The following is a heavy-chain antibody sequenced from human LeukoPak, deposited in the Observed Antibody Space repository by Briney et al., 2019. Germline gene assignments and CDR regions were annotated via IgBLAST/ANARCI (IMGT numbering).Heavy chain of an antibody. V-gene: IGHV3-23*01. J-gene: IGHJ4*02. D-gene: IGHD1-26*01. Sequence: PGGSLRLSCAASGFTFSSYAMSWVRQAPGKGLEWVSAISGSGGSTYYADSVKGRFTISRDNSKNTLYLQMNSLRAEDRAVYYCAKDRMVGTGEYYFDYWGQGTLVTVSS. CDR1: GFTFSSYA. CDR2: ISGSGGST. CDR3: AKDRMVGTGEYYFDY.